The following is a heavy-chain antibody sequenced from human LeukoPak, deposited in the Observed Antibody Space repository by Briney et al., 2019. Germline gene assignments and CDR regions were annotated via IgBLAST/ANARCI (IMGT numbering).Heavy chain of an antibody. J-gene: IGHJ3*02. V-gene: IGHV5-51*01. CDR3: ARPLFSGSDDAFDI. D-gene: IGHD2-15*01. CDR2: TYPGDSDT. Sequence: KLGEALKISCKGSGYSFTSYWNGWVRQIPGKGLGWVGITYPGDSDTRYSPSFQGQVTISADKSISTAYLQWSSLKASDTAMYYCARPLFSGSDDAFDIWGQGTMVTVSS. CDR1: GYSFTSYW.